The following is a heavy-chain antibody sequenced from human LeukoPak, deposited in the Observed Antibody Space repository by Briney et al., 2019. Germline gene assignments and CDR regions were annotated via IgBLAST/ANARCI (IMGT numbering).Heavy chain of an antibody. V-gene: IGHV4-59*12. CDR3: ARGHRGYSYGYYY. Sequence: SETLSLTCTVSGGSISSYYWSWIRQPPGKGLEWIGYFYYSGSTNYNPSLKSRVTISVDTSKNQFSLKLSSVTAADTAVYYCARGHRGYSYGYYYWGQGTLVTVSS. D-gene: IGHD5-18*01. CDR2: FYYSGST. CDR1: GGSISSYY. J-gene: IGHJ4*02.